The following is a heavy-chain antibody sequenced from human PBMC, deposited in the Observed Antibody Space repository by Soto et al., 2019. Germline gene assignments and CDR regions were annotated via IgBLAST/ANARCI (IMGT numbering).Heavy chain of an antibody. CDR3: ARDQHQTSSSWPYYYYYGMDV. D-gene: IGHD6-13*01. CDR2: ISSSSSYI. V-gene: IGHV3-21*01. Sequence: RRLSCAASGFTFSSYSMNWVRQAPGKGLEWVSSISSSSSYIYYADSVKGRFTISRDNAKNSLYLQMNSLRAEDTAVYYCARDQHQTSSSWPYYYYYGMDVWGQGTTVTVSS. CDR1: GFTFSSYS. J-gene: IGHJ6*02.